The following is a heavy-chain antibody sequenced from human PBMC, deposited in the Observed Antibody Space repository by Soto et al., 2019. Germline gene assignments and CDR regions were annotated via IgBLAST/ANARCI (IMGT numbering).Heavy chain of an antibody. CDR3: ATSYGSGSRPFDY. D-gene: IGHD3-10*01. V-gene: IGHV1-69*02. CDR1: GGTFNSYT. J-gene: IGHJ4*02. Sequence: QVQLVQSGAEVKKSGSSVRVSCKASGGTFNSYTLSWVRQAPGQRLEWMGRIIPMLSMLTYAQKFQGRVSIIADKSTNTVYLDLSSLRSDDTAIYYCATSYGSGSRPFDYWGQGTLVTVSS. CDR2: IIPMLSML.